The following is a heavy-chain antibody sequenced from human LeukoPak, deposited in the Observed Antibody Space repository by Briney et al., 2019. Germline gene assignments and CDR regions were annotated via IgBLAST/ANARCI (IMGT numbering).Heavy chain of an antibody. CDR2: ISYDGSNK. CDR1: GFTFSSYG. V-gene: IGHV3-30*18. J-gene: IGHJ4*02. Sequence: GGSLRLSCAASGFTFSSYGMHWVRQAPGKGLEWVAVISYDGSNKYYADSVKGRFTISRDNSKNTLYLQMNSPRAEDTAVYYCAKDVRYLGFGELIYFDYWGQGTLVTVSS. D-gene: IGHD3-10*01. CDR3: AKDVRYLGFGELIYFDY.